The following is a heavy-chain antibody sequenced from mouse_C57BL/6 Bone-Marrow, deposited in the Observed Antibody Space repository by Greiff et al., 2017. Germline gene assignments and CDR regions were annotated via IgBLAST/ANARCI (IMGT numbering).Heavy chain of an antibody. CDR2: IYPSDSET. CDR1: GYAFSSYW. CDR3: ARSDYGNYYY. V-gene: IGHV1-61*01. Sequence: VQLKESGPELVKPGASVKISCKASGYAFSSYWMDWVKQRPGQGLEWIGNIYPSDSETHYNQKFKDKATLTVDKSSSTAYMQLSSLTSEDSAVYYCARSDYGNYYYWGQGTTLTVSS. J-gene: IGHJ2*01. D-gene: IGHD2-1*01.